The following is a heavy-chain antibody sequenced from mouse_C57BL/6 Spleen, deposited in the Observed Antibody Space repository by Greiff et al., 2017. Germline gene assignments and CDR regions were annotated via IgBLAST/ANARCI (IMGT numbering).Heavy chain of an antibody. V-gene: IGHV1-42*01. D-gene: IGHD1-1*01. CDR1: GYSFTGYY. J-gene: IGHJ4*01. Sequence: VQLQQSGPELVKPGASVKISCKASGYSFTGYYMNWVKQSPEKSLEWIGEINPSTGGTTYNQKFKAKATLTVDKSSSTAYMQIKSLTSEDSAVYYCARRSRAYYYAMDYWDQGTSVTVSS. CDR3: ARRSRAYYYAMDY. CDR2: INPSTGGT.